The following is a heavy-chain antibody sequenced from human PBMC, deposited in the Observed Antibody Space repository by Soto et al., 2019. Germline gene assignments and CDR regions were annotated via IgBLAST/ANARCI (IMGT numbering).Heavy chain of an antibody. CDR1: GGTFSSYS. J-gene: IGHJ6*02. Sequence: GASVKVSCKASGGTFSSYSISWVRQAPGQGLEWMGGIIPIFGTANYAQEFQGRVTITADKSTSTAYMELSSLRSEDTAVYYCARHSTSGYYTGYYYYGMDVWGQGTTVTVS. CDR2: IIPIFGTA. CDR3: ARHSTSGYYTGYYYYGMDV. V-gene: IGHV1-69*06. D-gene: IGHD3-3*01.